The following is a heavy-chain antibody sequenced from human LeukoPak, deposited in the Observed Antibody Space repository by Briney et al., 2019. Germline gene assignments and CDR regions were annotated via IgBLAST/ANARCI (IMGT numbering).Heavy chain of an antibody. Sequence: ASVKVSCKTSGYTFTSYDITWVRQAPGQGLEWMGWISPNGADTDYAQRFQGRVTMTRDTSISTAYMELRRLRSDDTAVYYCARAAIAVAGDYHYHYMDVWGKGTTVTVSS. CDR1: GYTFTSYD. V-gene: IGHV1-2*02. J-gene: IGHJ6*03. D-gene: IGHD6-19*01. CDR3: ARAAIAVAGDYHYHYMDV. CDR2: ISPNGADT.